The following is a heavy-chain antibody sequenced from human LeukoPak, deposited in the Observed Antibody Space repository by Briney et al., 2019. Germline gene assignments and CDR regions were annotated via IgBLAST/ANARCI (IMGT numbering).Heavy chain of an antibody. D-gene: IGHD4-17*01. CDR3: ARDGDYGGADY. CDR2: IYYSGST. CDR1: GGSVTSTSYY. J-gene: IGHJ4*02. V-gene: IGHV4-39*07. Sequence: SETLSLTCTVSGGSVTSTSYYWGWIRQPPGKGLEWIGTIYYSGSTYYNPSLKSRVTISVDTAKNQFSLKLSSVTAADTAVYYCARDGDYGGADYWGQGTLVTVSS.